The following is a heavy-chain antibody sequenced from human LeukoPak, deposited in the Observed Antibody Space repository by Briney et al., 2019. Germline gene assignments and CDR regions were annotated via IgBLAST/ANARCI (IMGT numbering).Heavy chain of an antibody. D-gene: IGHD6-13*01. Sequence: SETLSLTCTVSGGSISSYYWSWIRQAPGKGLEWIGYSDYNGITKYNPSLKSRGTTSVDTSKNQFSLKLRSVTAADTTVYYCARDRTIAADSTVYFYGMHVWGQGTTVTVSS. J-gene: IGHJ6*02. V-gene: IGHV4-59*01. CDR1: GGSISSYY. CDR2: SDYNGIT. CDR3: ARDRTIAADSTVYFYGMHV.